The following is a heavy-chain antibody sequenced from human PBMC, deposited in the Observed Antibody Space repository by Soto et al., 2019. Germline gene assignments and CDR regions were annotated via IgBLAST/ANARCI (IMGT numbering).Heavy chain of an antibody. CDR3: VRSKGGYSYGTRFDY. Sequence: PGGSLRLSCAASGFTFDDYAMYWVRQVLGKGLEWVSSISWNSGNIGYADSVKGRFTTSRDNAENSLYLQMSSLRPEDTALYYCVRSKGGYSYGTRFDYWGQGTLVTVSS. D-gene: IGHD5-18*01. V-gene: IGHV3-9*01. J-gene: IGHJ4*02. CDR1: GFTFDDYA. CDR2: ISWNSGNI.